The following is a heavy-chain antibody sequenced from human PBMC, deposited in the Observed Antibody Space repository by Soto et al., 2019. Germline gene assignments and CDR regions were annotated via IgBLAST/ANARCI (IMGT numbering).Heavy chain of an antibody. D-gene: IGHD1-26*01. CDR3: ARRYGGNFDY. CDR1: GGSISNYY. CDR2: IYYSGST. V-gene: IGHV4-59*01. Sequence: TSETLSLTCTVSGGSISNYYWSWIRQPPGKGLEWIGYIYYSGSTNYNPSLKSRVTISVDTSKNQFSLKLSSVTAADTAVYYCARRYGGNFDYWGQGTLVTVSS. J-gene: IGHJ4*02.